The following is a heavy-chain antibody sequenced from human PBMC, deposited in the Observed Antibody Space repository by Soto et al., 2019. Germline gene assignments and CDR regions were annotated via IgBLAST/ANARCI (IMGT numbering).Heavy chain of an antibody. Sequence: PGGFLRLSCATSGFTFSNYLMTWVRQAPGKGLEWVANINKDGTVRNYVGSLKGRFTISRDNAGNSLFLQMNSLGAEDTAVYYCARDHINAYYHYWGQGAMVTVS. CDR1: GFTFSNYL. CDR2: INKDGTVR. D-gene: IGHD2-21*01. J-gene: IGHJ4*02. V-gene: IGHV3-7*01. CDR3: ARDHINAYYHY.